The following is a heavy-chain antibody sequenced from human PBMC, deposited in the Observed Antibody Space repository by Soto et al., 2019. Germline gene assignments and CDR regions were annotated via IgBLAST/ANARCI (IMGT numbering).Heavy chain of an antibody. Sequence: PSETLSLTCTVSGFSIAHGQWWSWVRQSPGKGLEWIGEVYRSGDTNYNPSLKSRVTISIDTSNNQVSLKVHSVTAADTAVYYCARLVDRNWYPFFFDEWGQGTQVTVSS. CDR1: GFSIAHGQW. V-gene: IGHV4-4*02. CDR3: ARLVDRNWYPFFFDE. D-gene: IGHD1-1*01. CDR2: VYRSGDT. J-gene: IGHJ4*02.